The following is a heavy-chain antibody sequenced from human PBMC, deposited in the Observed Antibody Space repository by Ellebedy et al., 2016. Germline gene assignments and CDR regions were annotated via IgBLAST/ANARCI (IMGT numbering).Heavy chain of an antibody. CDR3: ARDVLDYYGMDV. J-gene: IGHJ6*02. CDR2: ISSSSSYI. Sequence: GESLKISXAASGFTFSSYSMNWVRQAPGKGLEWVSSISSSSSYIYYADSVKGRFTISRDNAKNSLYLQMNSLRAEDTAVYYCARDVLDYYGMDVWGQGTTVTVSS. V-gene: IGHV3-21*01. CDR1: GFTFSSYS. D-gene: IGHD6-6*01.